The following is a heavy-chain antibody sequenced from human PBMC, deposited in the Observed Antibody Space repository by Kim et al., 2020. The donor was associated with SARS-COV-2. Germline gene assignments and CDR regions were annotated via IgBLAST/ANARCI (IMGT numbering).Heavy chain of an antibody. CDR1: GFTFGDYA. CDR3: AKDLQVATGMDV. D-gene: IGHD5-12*01. CDR2: ISWNSANI. J-gene: IGHJ6*02. Sequence: GGSLRLSCAASGFTFGDYAMHWVRQAPGKGLEWVSGISWNSANIGYADSVKGQFIISRDNAKNSLYLQMNSLTVEDTALYYCAKDLQVATGMDVWGQGTTVTVSS. V-gene: IGHV3-9*01.